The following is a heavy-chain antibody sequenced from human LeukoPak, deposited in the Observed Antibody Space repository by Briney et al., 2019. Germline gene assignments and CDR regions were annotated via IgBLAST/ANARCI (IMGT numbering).Heavy chain of an antibody. J-gene: IGHJ6*02. CDR2: ISGSGGST. CDR1: GFTFSSYA. CDR3: ARRKPGDGLDV. D-gene: IGHD1-1*01. Sequence: GGSLRLSCAASGFTFSSYAMSWVRQAPGKGLEWVSAISGSGGSTYYADSVKGWFTISRDNSKNTLYLQMNSLKTEDTAVYYCARRKPGDGLDVWGQGTTVTVSS. V-gene: IGHV3-23*01.